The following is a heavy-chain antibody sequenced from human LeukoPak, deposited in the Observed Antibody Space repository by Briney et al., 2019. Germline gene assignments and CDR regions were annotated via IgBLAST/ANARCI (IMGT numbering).Heavy chain of an antibody. D-gene: IGHD3-22*01. CDR2: VSWNGSRT. V-gene: IGHV3-35*02. J-gene: IGHJ4*02. CDR3: ARGRHDSIGSYPIFDY. CDR1: GFTFSNSD. Sequence: PGGSLRLSCAASGFTFSNSDMNWVHQAPGKGLEWVSGVSWNGSRTHYADSVKGQFIISRDNSRNTLYLQTNSLRAEDTAVYYCARGRHDSIGSYPIFDYWGQGTLVTVSS.